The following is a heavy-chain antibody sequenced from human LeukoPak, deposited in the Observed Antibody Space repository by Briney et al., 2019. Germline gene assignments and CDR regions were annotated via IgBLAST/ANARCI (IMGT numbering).Heavy chain of an antibody. Sequence: GGSLRLSCAASGFTFSSYSMNWVRQAPGKGLEWVSSISSGSSFIYYADSVKGRFTTSRDNAKNSLYLQMNSLRAEDTAVYYCARDSSAADFDYWGQGTLVTVSS. D-gene: IGHD6-13*01. CDR1: GFTFSSYS. CDR2: ISSGSSFI. J-gene: IGHJ4*02. CDR3: ARDSSAADFDY. V-gene: IGHV3-21*01.